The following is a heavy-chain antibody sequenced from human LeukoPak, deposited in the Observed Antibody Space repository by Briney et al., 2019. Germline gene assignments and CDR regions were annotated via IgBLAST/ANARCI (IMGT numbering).Heavy chain of an antibody. J-gene: IGHJ4*02. D-gene: IGHD6-13*01. CDR3: AREALAAAVSYFDS. Sequence: GASVKVSCKVSGYTLTELSMHWVRQAPGKGLEWMGGFDPEDGETIYAQKFQGRVTMTEVTSTDTAYMELSSLRAEDTALYYCAREALAAAVSYFDSWGQGTLVTVSS. CDR2: FDPEDGET. V-gene: IGHV1-24*01. CDR1: GYTLTELS.